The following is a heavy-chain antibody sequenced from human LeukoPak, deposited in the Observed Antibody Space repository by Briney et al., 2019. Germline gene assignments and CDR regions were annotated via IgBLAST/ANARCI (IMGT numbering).Heavy chain of an antibody. CDR1: GFTVSSNY. CDR2: IYSGGST. V-gene: IGHV3-66*01. J-gene: IGHJ1*01. CDR3: ARDTSYYYDSSGYMGYFQH. Sequence: GGSLRLSCAASGFTVSSNYMSWVGQAPGKGLEWVSVIYSGGSTYYADSVKGRFTISRDNSKNTLYLQMNSLRAEDTAVYYCARDTSYYYDSSGYMGYFQHWGQGTLVTVSS. D-gene: IGHD3-22*01.